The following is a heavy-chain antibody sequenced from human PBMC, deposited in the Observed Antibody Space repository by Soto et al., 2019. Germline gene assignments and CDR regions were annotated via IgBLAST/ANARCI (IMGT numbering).Heavy chain of an antibody. J-gene: IGHJ4*02. D-gene: IGHD6-6*01. Sequence: PSETLSLTCAVSGGSISSSNWWSWVRQPPGKGLEWIGEIYHSGSTNYKPSLKSRVTISVDKSKNQFSLKLSSVTAADTAVYYCARSYSSSPRWFYFDYWGQGTLVTVSS. CDR3: ARSYSSSPRWFYFDY. CDR1: GGSISSSNW. CDR2: IYHSGST. V-gene: IGHV4-4*02.